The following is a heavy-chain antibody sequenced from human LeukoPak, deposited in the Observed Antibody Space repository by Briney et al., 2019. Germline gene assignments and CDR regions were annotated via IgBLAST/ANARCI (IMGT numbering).Heavy chain of an antibody. CDR3: ARKPSIAARSYYYYYMDV. CDR2: INHSGST. D-gene: IGHD6-6*01. CDR1: GGSFSGYY. V-gene: IGHV4-34*01. Sequence: SETLSLTCAVYGGSFSGYYWSWIRQPPGKGLEWIGEINHSGSTNYNPSLKSRVTISVDTSKNQFSLKLSSVTAADTAVYYCARKPSIAARSYYYYYMDVWGKGTTVTVSS. J-gene: IGHJ6*03.